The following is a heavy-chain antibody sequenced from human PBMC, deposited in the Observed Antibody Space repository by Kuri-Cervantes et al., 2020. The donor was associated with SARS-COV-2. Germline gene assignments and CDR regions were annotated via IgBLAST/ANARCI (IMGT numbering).Heavy chain of an antibody. D-gene: IGHD3-22*01. V-gene: IGHV3-30-3*01. Sequence: GESLKISCAASGFTFSSYAMHWVRQAPGKGLEWVAVISYDGSNKYYADSVKGRFTISRDNSKNTLYLQTNSLRAEDTAVYYCVTMILNTFDYWGQGTLVTVSS. J-gene: IGHJ4*02. CDR1: GFTFSSYA. CDR2: ISYDGSNK. CDR3: VTMILNTFDY.